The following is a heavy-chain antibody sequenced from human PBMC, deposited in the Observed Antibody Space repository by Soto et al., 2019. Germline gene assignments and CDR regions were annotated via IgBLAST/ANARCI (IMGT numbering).Heavy chain of an antibody. CDR2: INHSGST. CDR3: ARGFGDFWSGYYKYYYYYGTDV. Sequence: XETLSLTCAVYGGSFSGYYWSWIRQPPGKGLEWIGEINHSGSTNYNPSLKSRVTISVDTSKNQFSLKLSSVTAADTAVYYCARGFGDFWSGYYKYYYYYGTDVWGQGTTVTVSS. V-gene: IGHV4-34*01. CDR1: GGSFSGYY. D-gene: IGHD3-3*01. J-gene: IGHJ6*02.